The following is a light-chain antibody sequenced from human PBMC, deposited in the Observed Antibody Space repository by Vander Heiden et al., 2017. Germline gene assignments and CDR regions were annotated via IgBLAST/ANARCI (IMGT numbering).Light chain of an antibody. Sequence: EIVLTQSPATLSLSPGERATISCRASQSVSSYLAWYQQRPGQAPRLLIYDASNRATGIPARFSGSGSGTDFTLTISNLEPEDFAVYYCQQRINSLLTFGGGTKVEIK. V-gene: IGKV3-11*01. CDR1: QSVSSY. CDR3: QQRINSLLT. CDR2: DAS. J-gene: IGKJ4*01.